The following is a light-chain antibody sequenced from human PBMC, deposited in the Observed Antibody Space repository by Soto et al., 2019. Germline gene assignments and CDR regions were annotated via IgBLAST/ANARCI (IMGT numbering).Light chain of an antibody. Sequence: QSALTKPRSVSGSPGQSDTIACTGTSSDVGRYDYVSWYQQHPGEAPKLVVYDVTKRPSGVPDRFSGSKSGNTASLTSSGLQAEDEADYYCCSYAGIYSYVFGTGTKLTVL. CDR2: DVT. CDR1: SSDVGRYDY. V-gene: IGLV2-11*01. J-gene: IGLJ1*01. CDR3: CSYAGIYSYV.